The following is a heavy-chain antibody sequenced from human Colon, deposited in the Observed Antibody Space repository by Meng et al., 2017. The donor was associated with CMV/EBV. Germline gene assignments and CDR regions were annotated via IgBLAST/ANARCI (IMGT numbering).Heavy chain of an antibody. CDR3: ARGAYMYNYNRDCFDP. D-gene: IGHD1-1*01. J-gene: IGHJ5*02. Sequence: GESLKISCAASGFTFSDYYMSWIRQAPGKGLEWVSYISNIGSTVYYADSVKDRFTVSRDNAKNSLYLHVNSLRAEDTAVYYCARGAYMYNYNRDCFDPWGQGTLVTVS. V-gene: IGHV3-11*01. CDR1: GFTFSDYY. CDR2: ISNIGSTV.